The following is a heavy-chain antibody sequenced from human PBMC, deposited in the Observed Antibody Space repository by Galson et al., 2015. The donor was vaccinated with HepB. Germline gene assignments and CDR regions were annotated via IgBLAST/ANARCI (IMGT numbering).Heavy chain of an antibody. J-gene: IGHJ4*02. CDR2: ISGSGGST. Sequence: SLRLSCAASGFAFSSYAMSWVRQAPGKGLEWVSAISGSGGSTYYADSVKGRFTISRDNSKNTLYLQMNSLRAEDTAVYYCAKGSRGSGSPHVDYWGQGTLVTVSS. CDR3: AKGSRGSGSPHVDY. CDR1: GFAFSSYA. D-gene: IGHD3-10*01. V-gene: IGHV3-23*01.